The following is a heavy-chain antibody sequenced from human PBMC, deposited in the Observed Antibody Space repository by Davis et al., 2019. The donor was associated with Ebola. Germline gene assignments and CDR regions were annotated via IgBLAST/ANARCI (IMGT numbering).Heavy chain of an antibody. CDR2: INPHNGNT. CDR1: GYTFTSYG. CDR3: ARAQFPTTSDH. J-gene: IGHJ4*02. V-gene: IGHV1-18*04. Sequence: APVKVSCKASGYTFTSYGITWVRQAPGQGLEWMGWINPHNGNTNYAQNVQGRVTMTTDTSTSTAYMEVGILRSDDTAVYYCARAQFPTTSDHWGQGTLVTVSS. D-gene: IGHD1-1*01.